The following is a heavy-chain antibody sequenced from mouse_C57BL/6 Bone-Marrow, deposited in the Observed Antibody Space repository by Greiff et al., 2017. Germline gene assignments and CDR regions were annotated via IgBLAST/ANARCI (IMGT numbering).Heavy chain of an antibody. Sequence: QVHVKQSGAELARPGASVKLSCKASGYTFPSYGISWVKQRTGQGLKWIGGIFPRSGNTYYNEKFKGKATLTEDKSSSTAYMELRSLTSEDSAVYFCAGGGSSSHFDYWGQGTTLTVSS. V-gene: IGHV1-81*01. CDR3: AGGGSSSHFDY. CDR1: GYTFPSYG. J-gene: IGHJ2*01. CDR2: IFPRSGNT. D-gene: IGHD1-1*01.